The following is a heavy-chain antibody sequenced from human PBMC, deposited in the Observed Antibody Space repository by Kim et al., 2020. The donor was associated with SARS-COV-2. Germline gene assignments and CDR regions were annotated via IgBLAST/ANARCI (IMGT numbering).Heavy chain of an antibody. Sequence: GGSLRLSCAASGFTFSSYGMHWVRQAPGKGLEWVAVIWYDGSNKYYADSVKGRFTISRDNSKNTLYLQMNSLRAEDTAVYYCAKDYTGSYYDSSGYYYYGMDVWGQGTTVTVSS. CDR3: AKDYTGSYYDSSGYYYYGMDV. D-gene: IGHD3-22*01. CDR2: IWYDGSNK. CDR1: GFTFSSYG. V-gene: IGHV3-33*06. J-gene: IGHJ6*02.